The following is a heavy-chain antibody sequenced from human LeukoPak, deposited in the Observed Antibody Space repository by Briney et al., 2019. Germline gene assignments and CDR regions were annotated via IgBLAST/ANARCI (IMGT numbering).Heavy chain of an antibody. D-gene: IGHD3-9*01. V-gene: IGHV4-38-2*02. J-gene: IGHJ4*02. CDR1: GYSISSGYY. CDR2: IHHSGNT. Sequence: PSETLSLTCTVSGYSISSGYYWGWIRQPPGKGLEWIGSIHHSGNTYSNPSLKSRVTISVDTSKNQFSLKLSSVTAADTAVYYCARMILTGYYAGLDYWGQGTLVTVSS. CDR3: ARMILTGYYAGLDY.